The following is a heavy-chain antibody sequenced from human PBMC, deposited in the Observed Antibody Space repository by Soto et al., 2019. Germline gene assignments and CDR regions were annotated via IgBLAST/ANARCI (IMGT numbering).Heavy chain of an antibody. CDR2: IHHTGGT. J-gene: IGHJ4*02. Sequence: QVQLRQSGPGLVKPSGTLSLTCFVSGTSISSTYWWTWVRQSPGKGLEWIGEIHHTGGTNYKPSLKTILTASLDKANNQFSQTLTSRTAADAAIYYCASLPHRLVVALAELPSGGQGSLVAVSS. V-gene: IGHV4-4*02. CDR3: ASLPHRLVVALAELPS. CDR1: GTSISSTYW. D-gene: IGHD1-26*01.